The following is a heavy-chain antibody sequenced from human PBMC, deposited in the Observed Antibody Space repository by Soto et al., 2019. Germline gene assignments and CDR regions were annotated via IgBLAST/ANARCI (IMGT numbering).Heavy chain of an antibody. CDR1: GYTFTGYY. Sequence: GASVKVSCKASGYTFTGYYMHWVRQAPGRGLEWMGWINPNSGGTNYAQKFQGWVTITRDMSTSTAYMELSSLRSEDTAVYYCAVKPSYYDILTGYYHGDDAFDIWGQGTMVTVSS. CDR2: INPNSGGT. D-gene: IGHD3-9*01. V-gene: IGHV1-2*04. J-gene: IGHJ3*02. CDR3: AVKPSYYDILTGYYHGDDAFDI.